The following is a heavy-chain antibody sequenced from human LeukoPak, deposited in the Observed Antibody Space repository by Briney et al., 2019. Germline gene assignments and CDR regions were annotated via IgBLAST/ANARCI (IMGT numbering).Heavy chain of an antibody. CDR3: ARDSAAHGGY. Sequence: PGGSLRLSCAASGFTFSSYAMSWVRQTPGKGLEWVANIKQDGSDRYYVDSVKGRFIISRDNAKNSLYLQMNSLRDEDTAVYYCARDSAAHGGYWGQGTPVIVSS. V-gene: IGHV3-7*03. D-gene: IGHD6-25*01. CDR1: GFTFSSYA. CDR2: IKQDGSDR. J-gene: IGHJ4*02.